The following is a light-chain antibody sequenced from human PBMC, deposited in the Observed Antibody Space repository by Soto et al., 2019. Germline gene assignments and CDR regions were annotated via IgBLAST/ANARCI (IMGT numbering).Light chain of an antibody. J-gene: IGKJ5*01. V-gene: IGKV1-39*01. Sequence: DIQMTQSPPSLSASVGDRVIITCRASQTIRTYLNWYQSRPGKAPEPLISADSSFQSGVPSRFSGRGSGTNFTLTISGLQPEDFATYFCQQSYSTPITFGQGTRLEIK. CDR1: QTIRTY. CDR3: QQSYSTPIT. CDR2: ADS.